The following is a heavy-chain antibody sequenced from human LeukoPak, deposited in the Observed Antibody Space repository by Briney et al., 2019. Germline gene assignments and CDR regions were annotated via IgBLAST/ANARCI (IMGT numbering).Heavy chain of an antibody. CDR2: IKQDGSEK. CDR1: GFTFSSYA. D-gene: IGHD2-21*02. Sequence: GGSLRLSCAASGFTFSSYAMHWVRQAPGKGLEWVANIKQDGSEKYYVDSVKGRFTISRDNAKNSLYLQMNSLRAEDTAVYYCARGSRGVVVTATDYWGQGTLVTVSS. V-gene: IGHV3-7*01. J-gene: IGHJ4*02. CDR3: ARGSRGVVVTATDY.